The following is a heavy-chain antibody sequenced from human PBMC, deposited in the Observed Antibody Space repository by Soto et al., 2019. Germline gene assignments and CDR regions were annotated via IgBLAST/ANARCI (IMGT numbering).Heavy chain of an antibody. CDR3: AGGPGTFYYFFEY. J-gene: IGHJ4*02. CDR1: GYNFKNYV. D-gene: IGHD1-7*01. V-gene: IGHV1-18*01. Sequence: ASVKVSCKTSGYNFKNYVISWVRQAPGRGLEWMGQISDYNGNADYAQKLQGRVSMTADTPTNTAYMELRSLRSDDTAVYYGAGGPGTFYYFFEYWGKGNLVTVSS. CDR2: ISDYNGNA.